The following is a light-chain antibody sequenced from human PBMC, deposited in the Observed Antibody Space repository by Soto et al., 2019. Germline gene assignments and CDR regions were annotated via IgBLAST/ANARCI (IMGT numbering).Light chain of an antibody. Sequence: EIVMTQSPATLSVSPGESATLSCRARQSVSSNVAWYQVKAGQAPRLVMYGASTRATGIPVRFSGSGSGTEFTLTISSLQSEDFAIYSCQQYNNWPLTFGGGTKVDIK. J-gene: IGKJ4*01. CDR2: GAS. V-gene: IGKV3-15*01. CDR3: QQYNNWPLT. CDR1: QSVSSN.